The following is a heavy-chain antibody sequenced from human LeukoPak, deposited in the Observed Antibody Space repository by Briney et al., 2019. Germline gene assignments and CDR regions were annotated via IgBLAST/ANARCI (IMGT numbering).Heavy chain of an antibody. D-gene: IGHD6-13*01. CDR2: IIPILGIA. CDR3: ARAFLIAAAGYYFDY. Sequence: GASVKVSCKASGGTFSSYAMSWVRQAPGQGLEWMGRIIPILGIANYAQKFQGRVTITADKSTSTAYMELSSLRSEDTAVYYCARAFLIAAAGYYFDYWGQGTLVTVSS. V-gene: IGHV1-69*04. J-gene: IGHJ4*02. CDR1: GGTFSSYA.